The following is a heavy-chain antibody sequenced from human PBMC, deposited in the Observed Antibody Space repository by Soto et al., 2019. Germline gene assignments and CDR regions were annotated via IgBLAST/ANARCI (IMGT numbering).Heavy chain of an antibody. CDR3: AKHAEYQLVSWFDP. J-gene: IGHJ5*02. Sequence: EVQLLESGGGLVQPGGSLRLSGAVSGFSFSPYAMTWVRQAPGKGLEWASGISAGGGNTYYAYSVRGRFTISRDNSKDTLYLQITSLRAEDTAFYYCAKHAEYQLVSWFDPWGQGTLVTVSS. CDR1: GFSFSPYA. CDR2: ISAGGGNT. D-gene: IGHD2-2*01. V-gene: IGHV3-23*01.